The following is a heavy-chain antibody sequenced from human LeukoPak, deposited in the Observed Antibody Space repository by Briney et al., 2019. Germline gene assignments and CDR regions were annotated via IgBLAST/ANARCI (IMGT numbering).Heavy chain of an antibody. CDR2: INPRDGGT. CDR1: GYTFTDYY. CDR3: AREGNGLLSKDLDC. D-gene: IGHD2-15*01. V-gene: IGHV1-2*02. J-gene: IGHJ4*02. Sequence: GASVKVSCKGSGYTFTDYYLHWVRQAPGQGLEWVGYINPRDGGTSSPQNFRGRVTMTTDASSSTAYMELSRLTSDDTALYYCAREGNGLLSKDLDCWGQGTLVTVSS.